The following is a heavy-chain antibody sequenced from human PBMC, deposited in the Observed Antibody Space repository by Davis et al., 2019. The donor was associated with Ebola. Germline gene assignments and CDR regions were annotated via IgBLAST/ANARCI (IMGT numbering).Heavy chain of an antibody. J-gene: IGHJ4*02. V-gene: IGHV3-74*01. D-gene: IGHD1-26*01. CDR2: INSDGSST. CDR3: ARAPYSGSYYADY. CDR1: GFTFSSYA. Sequence: GESLKISCAASGFTFSSYAMSWVRQAPGKGLVWVSRINSDGSSTSYADSVKGRFTISRDNAKNTLYLQMNSLRAEDTAVYYCARAPYSGSYYADYWGQGTLVTVSS.